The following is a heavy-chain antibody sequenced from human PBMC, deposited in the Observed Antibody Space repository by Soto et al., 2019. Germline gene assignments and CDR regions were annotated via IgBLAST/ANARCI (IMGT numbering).Heavy chain of an antibody. CDR3: TRDASLLRFSPTEYFQH. CDR2: TRSKAYGGTT. J-gene: IGHJ1*01. D-gene: IGHD3-3*01. V-gene: IGHV3-49*03. CDR1: GFTFGDYA. Sequence: EVQLVESGGGLEQPGRSLRLSCTTSGFTFGDYAMSWFRQAPGKGLEWVGFTRSKAYGGTTEYAASVKGRFIISRDDSEGIAYLQMNSLKPEDTAVYYCTRDASLLRFSPTEYFQHWGQGTLVTVSS.